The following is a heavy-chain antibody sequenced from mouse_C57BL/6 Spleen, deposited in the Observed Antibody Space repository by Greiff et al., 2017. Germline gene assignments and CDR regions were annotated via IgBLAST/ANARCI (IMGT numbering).Heavy chain of an antibody. J-gene: IGHJ4*01. CDR2: IYPGSGST. CDR3: ARRPPVYYAMDY. Sequence: QVQLQQPGAELVKPGASVKMSCKASGYTFTSYWVTWVKQRPGQGLEWIGDIYPGSGSTNYNEKFKSKATLTVDTSSSTAYMQLSSLTSEDSAVYYCARRPPVYYAMDYWGQGTSVTVSS. V-gene: IGHV1-55*01. CDR1: GYTFTSYW.